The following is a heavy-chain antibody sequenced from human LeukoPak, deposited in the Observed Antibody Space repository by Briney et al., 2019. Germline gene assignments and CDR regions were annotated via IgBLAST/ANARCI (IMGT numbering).Heavy chain of an antibody. CDR2: ISGSDGTT. CDR1: GFTFSNYA. D-gene: IGHD3-10*01. V-gene: IGHV3-23*01. J-gene: IGHJ4*02. CDR3: TSRLLWFGE. Sequence: GGSLRLSCAASGFTFSNYAMSWVRQAPGKGLEWVSGISGSDGTTYYADSVKGRFTISRDNSKNTLYLQMNSLKTEDTAVYYCTSRLLWFGEGGQGTLVTVSS.